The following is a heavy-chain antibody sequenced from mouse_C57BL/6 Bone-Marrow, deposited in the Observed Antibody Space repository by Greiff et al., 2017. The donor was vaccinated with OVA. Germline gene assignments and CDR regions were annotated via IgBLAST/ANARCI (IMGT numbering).Heavy chain of an antibody. CDR2: INPSSGYT. CDR3: ARYRPGGKGYFDY. CDR1: GYTFTSYW. Sequence: QVHVKQSGAELAKPGASVKLSCKASGYTFTSYWMHWVKQRPGQGLEWIGYINPSSGYTKYNQKFKDKATLTADKSSSTAYMQLSSLTYEDSAVYYCARYRPGGKGYFDYWGQGTTLTVSS. J-gene: IGHJ2*01. V-gene: IGHV1-7*01. D-gene: IGHD1-1*01.